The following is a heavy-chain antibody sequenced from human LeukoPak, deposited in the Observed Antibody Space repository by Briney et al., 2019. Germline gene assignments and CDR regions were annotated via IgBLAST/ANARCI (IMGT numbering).Heavy chain of an antibody. J-gene: IGHJ4*02. D-gene: IGHD3-3*01. CDR2: MSTSGKT. Sequence: SETLSLTXSVSGGFISNYYWSWIRRPAGEGLEWIGRMSTSGKTNYNPSLKSRVTMSVDTSNNQFFLNLSSVTAADTAVYYCARDSRYYDYWSGYLDYWGQGTLVTVSS. CDR3: ARDSRYYDYWSGYLDY. CDR1: GGFISNYY. V-gene: IGHV4-4*07.